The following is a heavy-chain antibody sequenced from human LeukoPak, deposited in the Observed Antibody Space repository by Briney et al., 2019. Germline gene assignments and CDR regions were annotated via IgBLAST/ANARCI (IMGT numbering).Heavy chain of an antibody. J-gene: IGHJ4*02. V-gene: IGHV3-21*04. D-gene: IGHD6-19*01. CDR2: ITSSGSYI. CDR1: AFSFSNYN. CDR3: ARGAGRPYSSGGSYHDY. Sequence: TGGSLRLSCAASAFSFSNYNMNWVRQAPGKGLEWVSSITSSGSYIYYADSVKGRFTISRDNAKNSLYLQLNSLRAEDTAVYYCARGAGRPYSSGGSYHDYWGQGTLVTVSS.